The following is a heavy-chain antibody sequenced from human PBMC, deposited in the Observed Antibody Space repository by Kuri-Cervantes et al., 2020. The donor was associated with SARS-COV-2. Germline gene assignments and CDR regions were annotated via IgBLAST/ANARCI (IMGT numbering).Heavy chain of an antibody. D-gene: IGHD3-10*01. V-gene: IGHV3-30*03. CDR2: ISYDGSNK. Sequence: GGSLRLSCSASGFNFSRSDMHWVRQAPGKGLEWVAVISYDGSNKYYADSVKGRFTISRDNSKNTLYLQMNSLRAEDTAVYYCARNLRGVLWTFDYWGQGTLVTVSS. CDR3: ARNLRGVLWTFDY. J-gene: IGHJ4*02. CDR1: GFNFSRSD.